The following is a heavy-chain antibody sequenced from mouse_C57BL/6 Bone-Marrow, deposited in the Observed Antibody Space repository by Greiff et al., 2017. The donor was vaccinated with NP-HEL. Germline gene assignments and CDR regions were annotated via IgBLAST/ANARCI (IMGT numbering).Heavy chain of an antibody. CDR1: GYTFTSYW. CDR2: IDPSDSYT. CDR3: ARGRYYGYYFDY. D-gene: IGHD1-1*01. J-gene: IGHJ2*01. Sequence: QVQLKQPGAELVMPGASVKLSCKASGYTFTSYWMHWVKQRPGQGLEWIGEIDPSDSYTNYNQKFKGKSTLTVDKSSSTAYMQLSSLTSEDSAVYYCARGRYYGYYFDYWGQGTTLTVSS. V-gene: IGHV1-69*01.